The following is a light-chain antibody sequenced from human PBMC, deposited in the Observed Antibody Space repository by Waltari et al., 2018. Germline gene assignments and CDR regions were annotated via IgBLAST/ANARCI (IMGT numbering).Light chain of an antibody. Sequence: DIQMTQSPSTLSASVGDRVTFSCRASESIGTSLACYQQKTGKAPKLLIYHASTLEGGVPSRFSGSGSGTDFTLTISSLQPDDFATYFCQQYYTYSLWAFGQGTKVETK. CDR3: QQYYTYSLWA. CDR2: HAS. CDR1: ESIGTS. V-gene: IGKV1-5*01. J-gene: IGKJ1*01.